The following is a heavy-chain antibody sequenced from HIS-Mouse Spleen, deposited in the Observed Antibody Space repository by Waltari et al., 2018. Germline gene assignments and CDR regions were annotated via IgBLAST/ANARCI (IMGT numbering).Heavy chain of an antibody. V-gene: IGHV4-39*07. CDR3: ARDYGDNWFDP. J-gene: IGHJ5*02. CDR2: IYYSGST. CDR1: GGSISSSSYY. Sequence: QLQLQESGPGLVKPSETLSLTCPVPGGSISSSSYYWGWIRQPPGKGLEWIGSIYYSGSTYYNPSLKSRVTISVDTSKNQFSLKLSSATAADTAVYYCARDYGDNWFDPWGQGTLVTVSS. D-gene: IGHD4-17*01.